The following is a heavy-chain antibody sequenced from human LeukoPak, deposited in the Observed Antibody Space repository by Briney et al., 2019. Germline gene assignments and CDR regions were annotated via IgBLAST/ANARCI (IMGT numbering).Heavy chain of an antibody. D-gene: IGHD3-22*01. CDR2: IIPIFGTA. J-gene: IGHJ4*02. CDR3: ARLDFMNYYDSSGYYY. V-gene: IGHV1-69*05. Sequence: GASVKVSCKASGGTFSSYAISWVRQAPGQGLEWMGGIIPIFGTANYAQKFQGRVTITTDESTSTAYTELSSLRSEDTAVYYCARLDFMNYYDSSGYYYWGQGTLVTVSS. CDR1: GGTFSSYA.